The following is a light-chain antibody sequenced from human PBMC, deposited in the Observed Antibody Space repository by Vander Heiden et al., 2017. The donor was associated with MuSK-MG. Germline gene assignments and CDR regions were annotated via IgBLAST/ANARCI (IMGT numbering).Light chain of an antibody. Sequence: HSALPPPPSASGSPGPSVTLSCPGTSSDVCGYNYVSWYEQQSGKAPELMVYEVSKRHSGGPDGFSGSKSGNTASLTVSGLKAEEEADYYCSSYEGSNNFVVFGGGTKLTVL. CDR3: SSYEGSNNFVV. CDR1: SSDVCGYNY. CDR2: EVS. J-gene: IGLJ2*01. V-gene: IGLV2-8*01.